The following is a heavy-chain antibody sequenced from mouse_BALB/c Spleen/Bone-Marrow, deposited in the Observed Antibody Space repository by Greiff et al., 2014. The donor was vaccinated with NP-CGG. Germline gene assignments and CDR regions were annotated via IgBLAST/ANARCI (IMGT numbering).Heavy chain of an antibody. CDR1: GYIFTSYW. Sequence: QVQLKESGAELARPGASVKLSCKASGYIFTSYWMPWVKQRPGQGLDWIGAIFPGDGDSRYTQKFKGKATLTADKSSSTAFMQLSSLASEDSAVYYCAREGGYWGQGTTLRVSS. CDR2: IFPGDGDS. CDR3: AREGGY. V-gene: IGHV1-87*01. J-gene: IGHJ2*01.